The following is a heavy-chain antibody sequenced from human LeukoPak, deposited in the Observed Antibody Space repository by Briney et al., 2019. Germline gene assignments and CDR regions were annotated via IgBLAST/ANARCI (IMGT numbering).Heavy chain of an antibody. V-gene: IGHV3-43*01. D-gene: IGHD6-13*01. CDR3: AKRPTPGYSSSWYIVH. CDR2: ISWDGAST. J-gene: IGHJ4*02. CDR1: GFTFDDYD. Sequence: GGSLRLSCAASGFTFDDYDMFWVRQAPGKGLEWVSLISWDGASTKYADSVKGRLTISRDNSKNSLYLQMNSLRTEDTALYYCAKRPTPGYSSSWYIVHWGQGTLVTVSS.